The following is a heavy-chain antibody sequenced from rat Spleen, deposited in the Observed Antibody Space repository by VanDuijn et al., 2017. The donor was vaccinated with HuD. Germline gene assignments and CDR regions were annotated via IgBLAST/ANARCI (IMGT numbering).Heavy chain of an antibody. Sequence: QVQLKESGPGLVQPSQTLSLTCTVSEFSLTGNNIHWVRQPPGKGLEWIAAVSSGGNTYYDSTLKSRLSISRDTSKSQVFLKIYSRQTEDTAIYFCTREGHTMDRATYWFAYWGQGTLVTVSS. V-gene: IGHV2-6*01. CDR1: EFSLTGNN. J-gene: IGHJ3*01. CDR2: VSSGGNT. CDR3: TREGHTMDRATYWFAY. D-gene: IGHD1-9*01.